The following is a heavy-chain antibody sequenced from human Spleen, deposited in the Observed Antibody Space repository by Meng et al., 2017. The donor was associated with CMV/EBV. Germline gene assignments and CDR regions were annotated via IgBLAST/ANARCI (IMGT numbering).Heavy chain of an antibody. D-gene: IGHD3-3*01. CDR3: ALGWGGARIGYYDFWSGFYYYGMDV. V-gene: IGHV1-8*03. J-gene: IGHJ6*02. Sequence: ASVKVSCKASGYTFTGYYMHWVRQAPGQGLEWMGWINPNSGNTGYAQKFQGRVTITRNTSISTAYMELSSLRSEDTAVYYCALGWGGARIGYYDFWSGFYYYGMDVWGQGTTVTVSS. CDR2: INPNSGNT. CDR1: GYTFTGYY.